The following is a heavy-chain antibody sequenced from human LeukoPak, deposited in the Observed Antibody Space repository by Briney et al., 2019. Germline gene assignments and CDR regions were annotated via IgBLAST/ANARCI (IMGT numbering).Heavy chain of an antibody. D-gene: IGHD3-9*01. CDR2: IYYSGST. CDR3: ARHVWLQPFDY. V-gene: IGHV4-59*08. J-gene: IGHJ4*02. Sequence: ETLSLTCSVSGGSMNSYYWSWIRQSPGKGLEWIGYIYYSGSTNYNPSLKSRVTISVDTSKNQFSLKLSSVTAADTAVYYCARHVWLQPFDYWGQGTLVTVSS. CDR1: GGSMNSYY.